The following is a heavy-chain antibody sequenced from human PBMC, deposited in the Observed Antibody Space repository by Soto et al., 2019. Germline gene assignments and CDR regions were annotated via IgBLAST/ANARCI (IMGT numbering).Heavy chain of an antibody. CDR2: ISSSGSST. D-gene: IGHD2-2*01. J-gene: IGHJ6*02. CDR1: GFTFSDYY. CDR3: PGTLGYCSSTSCPEGMDV. Sequence: GGSLRLSCAASGFTFSDYYMSWIRQAPGKGLEWVSYISSSGSSTYYADSVKGRFTISRDNSKNTLYLQMNSLRAEDTAVYYCPGTLGYCSSTSCPEGMDVWGQGTTVTVSS. V-gene: IGHV3-11*01.